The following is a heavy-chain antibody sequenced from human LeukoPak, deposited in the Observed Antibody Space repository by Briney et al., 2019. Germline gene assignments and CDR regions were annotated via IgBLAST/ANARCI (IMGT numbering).Heavy chain of an antibody. Sequence: ASVKVSCKASSYTFTIYGIRCARQAPGQGLEGRGGISAYNGNTNYAQKLQGRVTMSTETSTSTGYLALRSLRSDDTAVYYCARDRWGYSYDSSGYGDWGQGTLVTVSS. CDR2: ISAYNGNT. CDR3: ARDRWGYSYDSSGYGD. D-gene: IGHD3-22*01. V-gene: IGHV1-18*01. J-gene: IGHJ4*02. CDR1: SYTFTIYG.